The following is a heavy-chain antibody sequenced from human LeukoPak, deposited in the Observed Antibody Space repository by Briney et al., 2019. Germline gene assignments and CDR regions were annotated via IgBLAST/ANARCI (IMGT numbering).Heavy chain of an antibody. CDR2: IYYTGST. CDR3: ARHTAPNSAYFYYYYGMDV. V-gene: IGHV4-39*01. D-gene: IGHD1-26*01. Sequence: PSETLSLTCTVSGASINTTIYYWGWIRQPPGKGLEWIGSIYYTGSTYYNPSLKSRVTMSVDTSKNQFSVRLNSVTAADAAVYFCARHTAPNSAYFYYYYGMDVWGQGTTVTVSS. CDR1: GASINTTIYY. J-gene: IGHJ6*02.